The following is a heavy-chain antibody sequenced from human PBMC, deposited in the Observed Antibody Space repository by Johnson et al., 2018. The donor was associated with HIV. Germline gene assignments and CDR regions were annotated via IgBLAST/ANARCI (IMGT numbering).Heavy chain of an antibody. CDR3: ARAAIVVLPAGAFDI. CDR1: GFTFSTYT. D-gene: IGHD2-2*01. J-gene: IGHJ3*02. CDR2: ISYDGSNK. Sequence: VQVVESGGGVVQPGRSLRLFCAVSGFTFSTYTMHWVRQAPGRGLEWVAVISYDGSNKFYADSVKGRFTISRDKSKKTLYLQMNSLRLEDTAIYYCARAAIVVLPAGAFDIWGRGTMVTVSS. V-gene: IGHV3-30*04.